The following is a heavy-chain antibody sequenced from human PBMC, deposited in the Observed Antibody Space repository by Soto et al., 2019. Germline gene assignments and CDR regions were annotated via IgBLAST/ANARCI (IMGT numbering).Heavy chain of an antibody. V-gene: IGHV3-48*01. D-gene: IGHD2-15*01. Sequence: VQLVESGGGLVQPGGSLRLSCAASGFTFSSYSMNWVRQAPGKGLEWVSYISSSSSTIYYADSVKGRFTISRDNAKNSLYLQMNSLRAEDTAVYYCARVNCGGSCYPDAFDIWGQGTMVTVSS. CDR1: GFTFSSYS. CDR2: ISSSSSTI. CDR3: ARVNCGGSCYPDAFDI. J-gene: IGHJ3*02.